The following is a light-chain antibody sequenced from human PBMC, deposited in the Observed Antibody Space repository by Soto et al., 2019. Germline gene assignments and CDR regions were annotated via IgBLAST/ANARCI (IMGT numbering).Light chain of an antibody. CDR3: QQYGSSYT. V-gene: IGKV3-20*01. CDR1: QSVSSSY. CDR2: GAS. Sequence: ESVLTQSPGTLSSSPGERATLSCRASQSVSSSYLAWYQQKPGQAPRLLIYGASSRATGIPDRFSGSGSGTDFTLTISRLEPEDFAVYYCQQYGSSYTFGQGTKLEIK. J-gene: IGKJ2*01.